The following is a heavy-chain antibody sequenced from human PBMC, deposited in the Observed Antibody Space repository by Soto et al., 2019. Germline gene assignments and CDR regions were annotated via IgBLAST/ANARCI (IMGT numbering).Heavy chain of an antibody. D-gene: IGHD2-2*02. Sequence: QVQLVQSGAEVKKPGASVRVSCKASGYTFTSYDITWVRQATGQGLEWMGRMNPNSGKTAYAQQFQGRVTMTRNTSIRIAYMELSSLRSEDTAVYYCAREGTIRGDAYWGQGTLVTVSS. CDR3: AREGTIRGDAY. V-gene: IGHV1-8*01. CDR1: GYTFTSYD. J-gene: IGHJ4*02. CDR2: MNPNSGKT.